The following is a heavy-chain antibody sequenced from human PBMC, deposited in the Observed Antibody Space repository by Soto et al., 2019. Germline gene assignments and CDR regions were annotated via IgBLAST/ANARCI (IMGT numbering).Heavy chain of an antibody. CDR3: VKDIVVVPAAILWFDP. Sequence: GGSLRLSCSASGFTFSSYAMHWVRQAPGKGLEYVSAISSNGGSTYYADSVKGRFTISRDNSKNTLYLQMSSLRAEDTAVYYCVKDIVVVPAAILWFDPWGQGTLVTVSS. CDR2: ISSNGGST. J-gene: IGHJ5*02. V-gene: IGHV3-64D*08. CDR1: GFTFSSYA. D-gene: IGHD2-2*01.